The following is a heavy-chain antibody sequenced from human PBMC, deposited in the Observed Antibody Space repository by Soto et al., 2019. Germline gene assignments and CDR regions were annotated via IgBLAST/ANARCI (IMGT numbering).Heavy chain of an antibody. D-gene: IGHD3-16*01. J-gene: IGHJ4*02. CDR1: GGFISSGGYY. CDR3: ARSPPRGTDC. V-gene: IGHV4-31*01. Sequence: QLHLQESGPGLVKPSQTLSLTCTVSGGFISSGGYYWSWVRQHLGQGLQWIGYIDSVGVSFYNVSLWRPPNIAVDISRNQFSLHLTSATPANTVVYFFARSPPRGTDCWRQGTLVTVSS. CDR2: IDSVGVS.